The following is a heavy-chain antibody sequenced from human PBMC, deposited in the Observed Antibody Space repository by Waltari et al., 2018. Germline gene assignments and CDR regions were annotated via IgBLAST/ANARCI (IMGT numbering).Heavy chain of an antibody. CDR1: GGSIDSGSYY. CDR2: LYTSGST. CDR3: ARGPLLSKVDY. D-gene: IGHD1-26*01. Sequence: QVQLQESGPGLVKPSQTLSLTCTVSGGSIDSGSYYWSWIRQPAGKGLEWIGRLYTSGSTNYNPSLKSRVTISVDTSKNQFSLNLSSVTAADTAVYYCARGPLLSKVDYWGQGTTVTVSS. V-gene: IGHV4-61*02. J-gene: IGHJ4*03.